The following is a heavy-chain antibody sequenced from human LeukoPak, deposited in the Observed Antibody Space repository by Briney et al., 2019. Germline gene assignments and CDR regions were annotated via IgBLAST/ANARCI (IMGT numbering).Heavy chain of an antibody. D-gene: IGHD5-18*01. CDR2: ISNSGTTI. CDR3: ARTSGSYLDY. V-gene: IGHV3-11*04. CDR1: GFTFGDHY. J-gene: IGHJ4*02. Sequence: GSLILSCAASGFTFGDHYMSWIRQAPGKGLEWVAYISNSGTTIYYVDSVKGRFTISRDNANNSLSLQMTSLRADDRALYYCARTSGSYLDYWGQGILVTVSS.